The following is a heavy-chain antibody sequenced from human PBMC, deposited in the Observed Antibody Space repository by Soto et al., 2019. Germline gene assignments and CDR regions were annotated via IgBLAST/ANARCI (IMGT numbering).Heavy chain of an antibody. CDR2: ISAYDGQS. V-gene: IGHV1-18*01. CDR1: GDGFSNYG. Sequence: ASVKVSCKASGDGFSNYGFSWVRQAPGQGLEWMGWISAYDGQSNYTKKFQGRVTMTTDTSSSTAYMELRSLRSDDTAVYYCARVWYYDSSGYYAFDYWGLGTLVTVSS. CDR3: ARVWYYDSSGYYAFDY. D-gene: IGHD3-22*01. J-gene: IGHJ4*02.